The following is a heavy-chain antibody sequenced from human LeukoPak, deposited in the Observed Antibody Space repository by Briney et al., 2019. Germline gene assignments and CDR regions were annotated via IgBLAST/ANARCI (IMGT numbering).Heavy chain of an antibody. V-gene: IGHV1-18*01. Sequence: ASVKVSCKASGYTFTSYGISWVRQAPGQGLEWMGWISAYNGNTNYAQKLQGRVTMTTDTSTSTAYMELRSLRSDDTAVYYCASACRDTAMVTCLRYWGQGTLVTVSS. CDR2: ISAYNGNT. CDR3: ASACRDTAMVTCLRY. D-gene: IGHD5-18*01. CDR1: GYTFTSYG. J-gene: IGHJ4*02.